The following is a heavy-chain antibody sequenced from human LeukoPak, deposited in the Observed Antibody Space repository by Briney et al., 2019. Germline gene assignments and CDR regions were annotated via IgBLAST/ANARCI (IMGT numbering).Heavy chain of an antibody. CDR3: AREGAVAGTSQDDY. CDR2: INHSGST. V-gene: IGHV4-34*01. J-gene: IGHJ4*02. Sequence: SETLSLTCAVYGGSFSGYYWSWIRQPPGKGLEWIGEINHSGSTNYNLSLKSRVTISVDTSKNQFSLKLSSETAADTAVYYCAREGAVAGTSQDDYWGQGTLVTVPS. CDR1: GGSFSGYY. D-gene: IGHD6-19*01.